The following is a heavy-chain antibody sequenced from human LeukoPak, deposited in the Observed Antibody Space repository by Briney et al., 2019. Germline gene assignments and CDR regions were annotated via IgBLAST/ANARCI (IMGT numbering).Heavy chain of an antibody. CDR2: INAYSGKT. Sequence: GASVKVSCKTSGFTFTSNGISWVRQAPGQGLEWMGWINAYSGKTNYPQKFQDRVTMTTDTSTSTAYLELRNLRSDDTAVYYCARDSHDYCDYWGQGTLVTVSS. CDR1: GFTFTSNG. V-gene: IGHV1-18*01. J-gene: IGHJ4*02. CDR3: ARDSHDYCDY.